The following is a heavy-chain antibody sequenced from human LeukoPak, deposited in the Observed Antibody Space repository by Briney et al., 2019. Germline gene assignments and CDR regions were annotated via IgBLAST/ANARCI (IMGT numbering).Heavy chain of an antibody. Sequence: GASVKVSCKDSVYTFTGYYMHWGRQAPGQGLEWMGWINPNSGGTNYAQKFQGRVTMTRDTSISTAYMELSRLRYDDTAVYYCASGGRATYDFWSGDYTTDYYYYYMDVWGKGTTVTVSS. CDR1: VYTFTGYY. D-gene: IGHD3-3*01. J-gene: IGHJ6*03. CDR3: ASGGRATYDFWSGDYTTDYYYYYMDV. V-gene: IGHV1-2*02. CDR2: INPNSGGT.